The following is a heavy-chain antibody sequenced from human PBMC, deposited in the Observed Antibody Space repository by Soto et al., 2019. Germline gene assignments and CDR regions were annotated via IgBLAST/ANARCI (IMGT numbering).Heavy chain of an antibody. Sequence: SETLSLTCAVYGGSFSGYYWSWIRQPPGKGLEWIGEINHSGSTNYNPSLKSRVTISVDTSKNQFSLKLSSVTAADTAVYYCAIPARDYYGSGSYYYYYGMDVWGQGTTVTVSS. CDR1: GGSFSGYY. J-gene: IGHJ6*02. CDR3: AIPARDYYGSGSYYYYYGMDV. D-gene: IGHD3-10*01. V-gene: IGHV4-34*01. CDR2: INHSGST.